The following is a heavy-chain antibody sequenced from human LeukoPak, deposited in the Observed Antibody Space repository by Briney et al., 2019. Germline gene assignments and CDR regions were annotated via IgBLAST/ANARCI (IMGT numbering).Heavy chain of an antibody. CDR1: GSTVSSNY. D-gene: IGHD5-12*01. V-gene: IGHV3-66*01. CDR3: ARDSDGYSGYDPLGY. J-gene: IGHJ4*02. Sequence: GGSLRLSCAASGSTVSSNYMSWVRQAPGKGLEGVSVIYSGGSTYYADSVKGRFTISRDNSKNTLYLQMNSLRAEDTAVYYCARDSDGYSGYDPLGYWGQGTLVTVSS. CDR2: IYSGGST.